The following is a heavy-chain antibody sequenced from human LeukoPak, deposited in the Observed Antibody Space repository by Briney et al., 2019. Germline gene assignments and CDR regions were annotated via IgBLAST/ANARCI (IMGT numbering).Heavy chain of an antibody. CDR3: ASRHCSGGDCYFAGADPFDH. V-gene: IGHV3-53*01. CDR1: GFTVSSTY. CDR2: VYKDGKM. Sequence: PGGSLRLSCAASGFTVSSTYMSRVRQSPGKGLEWVSVVYKDGKMFYIDSVKGRFAISRDTSKNTVYLQMNNLRAEDTAVYYCASRHCSGGDCYFAGADPFDHWGQGTLVTVSS. D-gene: IGHD2-21*01. J-gene: IGHJ4*02.